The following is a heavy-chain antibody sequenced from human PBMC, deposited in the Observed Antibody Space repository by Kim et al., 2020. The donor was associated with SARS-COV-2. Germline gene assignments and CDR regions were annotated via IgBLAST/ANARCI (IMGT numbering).Heavy chain of an antibody. J-gene: IGHJ1*01. CDR1: GFTFSTYA. CDR2: LSSDGINE. Sequence: GGSLRLSCAASGFTFSTYAMHWVRQAPGKGLEWVAVLSSDGINEYYGDSVKGRFTISRDNSKNTLYLQMNSLRAEDTAVYYCARGVAVSASYFQYWGQGSLVTVSS. CDR3: ARGVAVSASYFQY. D-gene: IGHD2-21*02. V-gene: IGHV3-30-3*01.